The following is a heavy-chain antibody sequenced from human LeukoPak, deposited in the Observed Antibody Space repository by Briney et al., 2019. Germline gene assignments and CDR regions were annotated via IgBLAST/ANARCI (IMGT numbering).Heavy chain of an antibody. V-gene: IGHV4-59*02. CDR3: ARDPPEDEWNSLDS. CDR1: GGSVNGYY. CDR2: IHYSGLT. D-gene: IGHD1-7*01. J-gene: IGHJ4*02. Sequence: SETLSLTCTVSGGSVNGYYWNWIRQAPGKGLEWIGFIHYSGLTVYSPSLQSRVSMPVDTSRNQFSLDLSSVTAADTALYYCARDPPEDEWNSLDSWGQGILVTVSS.